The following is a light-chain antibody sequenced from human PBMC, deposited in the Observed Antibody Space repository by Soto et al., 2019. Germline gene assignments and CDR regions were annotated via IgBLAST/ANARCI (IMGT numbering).Light chain of an antibody. CDR1: QSVGTNY. J-gene: IGKJ1*01. CDR2: ATS. CDR3: QQYDSSPRT. V-gene: IGKV3-20*01. Sequence: IVLTQSPGTLSLSPGERATLSCRASQSVGTNYLAWFQQKPGQAPRLLIYATSTRATGIPDRFSGSGSGTDFTLTITRLEPEDFAVYYCQQYDSSPRTFGQGTKVDIK.